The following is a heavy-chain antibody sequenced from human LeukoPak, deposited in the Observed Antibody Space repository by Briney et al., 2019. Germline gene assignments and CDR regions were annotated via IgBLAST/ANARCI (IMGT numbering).Heavy chain of an antibody. V-gene: IGHV1-46*01. CDR1: GYTFTSYY. CDR2: INPSGGST. CDR3: ARVYRDEGRYFDWLLYSFDP. D-gene: IGHD3-9*01. Sequence: ASVKVSCKASGYTFTSYYMHWVRQAPGQGLEWMGIINPSGGSTSYAQKFQGRVTMTRDTSTSTVYMELSSLRPEDTAVYYCARVYRDEGRYFDWLLYSFDPWGQGALVTVSS. J-gene: IGHJ5*02.